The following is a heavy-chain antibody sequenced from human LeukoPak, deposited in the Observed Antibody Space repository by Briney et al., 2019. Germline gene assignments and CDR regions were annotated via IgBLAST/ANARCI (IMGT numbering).Heavy chain of an antibody. CDR3: ARAKQPWYFDL. V-gene: IGHV4-4*02. CDR1: DGSISNSNW. CDR2: IYHSGST. Sequence: PSETLSLTCAVSDGSISNSNWWSWVRQPPGKGLEWIGEIYHSGSTNYNPSLKSRVTISVDKSKNQFSLKLNSVTAADTAVYYCARAKQPWYFDLWGRGTLVTVSS. J-gene: IGHJ2*01.